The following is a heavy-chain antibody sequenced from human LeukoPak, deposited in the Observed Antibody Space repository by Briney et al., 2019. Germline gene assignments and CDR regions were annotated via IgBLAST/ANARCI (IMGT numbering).Heavy chain of an antibody. V-gene: IGHV1-2*04. D-gene: IGHD6-19*01. CDR2: INPNSGGT. CDR1: GYTFTGYY. CDR3: ARSANSSGWWYCYYYGMDV. Sequence: ASVKVSCKASGYTFTGYYMHWVRQAPGQGLEWMGWINPNSGGTNYAQKFQGWVTMTRDTSISTAYMELSRLRSDDTAVYYCARSANSSGWWYCYYYGMDVWGQGTTVTVSS. J-gene: IGHJ6*02.